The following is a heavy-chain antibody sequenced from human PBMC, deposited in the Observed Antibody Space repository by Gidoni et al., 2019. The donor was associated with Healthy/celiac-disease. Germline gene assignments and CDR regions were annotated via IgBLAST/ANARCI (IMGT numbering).Heavy chain of an antibody. J-gene: IGHJ4*02. V-gene: IGHV3-49*04. CDR2: IRSKAYGGTT. CDR1: GFTFGDYA. Sequence: EVQLVESGGGLVQPGRSLRLSCKASGFTFGDYAMSWVRQAPGKGLEWVGFIRSKAYGGTTEYAASVKGRFTISRDDSKSIAYLQMNSLKTEDTAVYYCTRGSYDFWSGYFTFDYWGQGTLVTVSS. CDR3: TRGSYDFWSGYFTFDY. D-gene: IGHD3-3*01.